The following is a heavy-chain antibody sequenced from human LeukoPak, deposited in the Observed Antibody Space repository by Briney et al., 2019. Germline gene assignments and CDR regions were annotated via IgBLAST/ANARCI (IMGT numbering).Heavy chain of an antibody. J-gene: IGHJ4*02. Sequence: PSETLSLTCTVSGGSISSGDYYWSWIRQPPGKGLEWIGYIYYSGSTYYNPSLKSRVTMSVDTSKNQFSLKLSSVTAADTDVYYCARELTYADYWGQGTLVTVSS. CDR1: GGSISSGDYY. D-gene: IGHD4/OR15-4a*01. CDR2: IYYSGST. V-gene: IGHV4-30-4*01. CDR3: ARELTYADY.